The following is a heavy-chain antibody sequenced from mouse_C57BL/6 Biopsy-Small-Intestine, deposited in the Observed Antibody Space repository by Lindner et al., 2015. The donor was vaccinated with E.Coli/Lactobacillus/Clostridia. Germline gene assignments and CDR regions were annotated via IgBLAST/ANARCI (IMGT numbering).Heavy chain of an antibody. Sequence: SVKVSCKASGGTFSTYGISWVRQAPGQGLEWMGGIIPIFGTANYAQKFQGRVTITADESTSTAYMELSSLRSEDTAVYYRARALLGYRTSWYDYFDPWGQGTLVIVSS. D-gene: IGHD2-13*01. CDR1: GGTFSTYG. V-gene: IGHV1-81*01. J-gene: IGHJ4*01. CDR3: ARALLGYRTSWYDYFDP. CDR2: IIPIFGTA.